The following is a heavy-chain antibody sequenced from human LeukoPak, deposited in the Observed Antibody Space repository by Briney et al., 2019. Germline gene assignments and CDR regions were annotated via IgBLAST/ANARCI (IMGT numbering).Heavy chain of an antibody. Sequence: GGSLRLSCAASGFTFSSYAMTWVRQAPGKGLEWVSTLSNGGGSTYYADSVKGRFTISRDNSKNTVYLQMNSLRAEDTALYYCARVGLVGNNWYYFDYWGQGTLVTVSS. V-gene: IGHV3-23*01. CDR2: LSNGGGST. CDR3: ARVGLVGNNWYYFDY. CDR1: GFTFSSYA. J-gene: IGHJ4*02. D-gene: IGHD1-1*01.